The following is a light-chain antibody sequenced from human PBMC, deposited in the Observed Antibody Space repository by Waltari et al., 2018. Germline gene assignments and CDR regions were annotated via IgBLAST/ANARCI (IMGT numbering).Light chain of an antibody. CDR1: QAISSW. J-gene: IGKJ4*01. CDR2: AAS. V-gene: IGKV1-12*01. CDR3: QQAKTFPLT. Sequence: DFQLTQSPSSVSASSGDTVAITCRSSQAISSWLAWYQQKPGKAPELLIYAASSLQSGVPSRFSGSGSGTDFTLTITSLQPEDFAIYYCQQAKTFPLTFGGGTKVEIK.